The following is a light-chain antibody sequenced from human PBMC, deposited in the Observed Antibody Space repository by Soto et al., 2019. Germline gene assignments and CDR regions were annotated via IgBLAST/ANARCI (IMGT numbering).Light chain of an antibody. CDR1: SSDFGSYNL. CDR2: EGS. Sequence: QSVLTQPAAVSGSPGQSITISCTGTSSDFGSYNLVSWYQQHPGKAPKLMIYEGSKRPSGVSNRFSGSKSGNTASLTISGLQAEDEADYYCCSYSGSSTYYVCGSGPKVTV. V-gene: IGLV2-23*01. CDR3: CSYSGSSTYYV. J-gene: IGLJ1*01.